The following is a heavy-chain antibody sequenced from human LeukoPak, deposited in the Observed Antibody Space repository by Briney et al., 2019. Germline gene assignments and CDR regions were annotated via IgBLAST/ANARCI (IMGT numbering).Heavy chain of an antibody. CDR1: DYSISIGYY. V-gene: IGHV4-38-2*01. J-gene: IGHJ4*02. CDR3: ARHFYYGKYYFDY. Sequence: SETLSLTCAVSDYSISIGYYWGWIRQPPGKGVGWIGSIYHSGNTYYNPSLKSRVTISVDTPKNHVSLKLTSVTAADTAVYYCARHFYYGKYYFDYWGQGTLVTVSS. CDR2: IYHSGNT. D-gene: IGHD3-10*01.